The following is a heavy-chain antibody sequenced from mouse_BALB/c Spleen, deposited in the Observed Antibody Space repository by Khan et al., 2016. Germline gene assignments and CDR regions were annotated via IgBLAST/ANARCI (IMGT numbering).Heavy chain of an antibody. J-gene: IGHJ4*01. CDR1: GYTFTDYY. Sequence: QVQLQQSGAELARPGASVKLSCKASGYTFTDYYINWLKQRTGQGLEWIGEIFPGSGKTYYNEKFKDKATLTADESSSTAYMQLSSLTSEDSAVYCCSRSYYGYFALDYWGQGTSVTVSS. CDR3: SRSYYGYFALDY. V-gene: IGHV1-77*01. D-gene: IGHD1-2*01. CDR2: IFPGSGKT.